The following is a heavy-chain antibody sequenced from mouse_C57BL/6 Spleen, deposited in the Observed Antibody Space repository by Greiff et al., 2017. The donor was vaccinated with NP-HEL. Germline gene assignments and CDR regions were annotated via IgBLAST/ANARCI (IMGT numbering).Heavy chain of an antibody. J-gene: IGHJ3*01. CDR1: GFTFSDYG. CDR3: ARDYYGSSSAWFAC. V-gene: IGHV5-17*01. D-gene: IGHD1-1*01. CDR2: ISSGSSTI. Sequence: EVQLVESGGGLVKPGGSLKLSCAASGFTFSDYGMHWVRQAPEKGLEWVAYISSGSSTIYYADTVKGRFTISRDNAKNTLFLQMTSLRSEDTAMYYCARDYYGSSSAWFACWGQGTLVTVSA.